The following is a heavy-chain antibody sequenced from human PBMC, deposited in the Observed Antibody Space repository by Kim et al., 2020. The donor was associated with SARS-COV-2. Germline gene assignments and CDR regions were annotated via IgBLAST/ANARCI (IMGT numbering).Heavy chain of an antibody. CDR3: ARDGGDWSFDY. J-gene: IGHJ4*02. V-gene: IGHV1-46*01. CDR1: GYTFTRHH. Sequence: ASVKVSCKASGYTFTRHHMHWVRQAPGQGLEWMGIISPSGGITRYAQKFQGRITMTRDTATTTDYMELSSLSSEDTAVYYCARDGGDWSFDYWGQGTLVTVSS. CDR2: ISPSGGIT. D-gene: IGHD2-21*02.